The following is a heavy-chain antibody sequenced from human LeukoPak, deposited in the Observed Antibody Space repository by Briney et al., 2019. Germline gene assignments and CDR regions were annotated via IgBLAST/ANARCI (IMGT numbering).Heavy chain of an antibody. CDR2: ISSSSSTI. D-gene: IGHD5-18*01. J-gene: IGHJ3*02. CDR1: GFTFSSYS. V-gene: IGHV3-48*01. CDR3: ARGGRGYSYGGAFDI. Sequence: PGGSLRLSCAASGFTFSSYSMNWVRQAPGKGLEWVSYISSSSSTIYYADSVKGRFTISRDNAKNSLYLQMNSLRAEDTAVYYCARGGRGYSYGGAFDIWGQGTVATVSS.